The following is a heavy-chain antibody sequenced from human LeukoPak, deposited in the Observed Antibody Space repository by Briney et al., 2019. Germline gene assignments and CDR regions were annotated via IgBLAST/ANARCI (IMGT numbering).Heavy chain of an antibody. V-gene: IGHV3-48*03. J-gene: IGHJ4*02. D-gene: IGHD6-19*01. CDR1: GFTFSSYE. CDR2: ISSTGSTI. Sequence: GGSLRLSCAASGFTFSSYEMNWVRQAPGKGLEWVSYISSTGSTIYYADSVKGRFTISRDNAKNSLYLQLNSLRAEDTAVYYSARVHRSSAWKFDSWGQGTLVTVSS. CDR3: ARVHRSSAWKFDS.